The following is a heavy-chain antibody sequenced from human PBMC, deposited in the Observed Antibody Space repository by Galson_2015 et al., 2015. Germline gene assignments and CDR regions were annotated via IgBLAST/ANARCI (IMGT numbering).Heavy chain of an antibody. CDR3: ARVPGTRSWHDY. CDR1: GFTFRSYS. D-gene: IGHD6-13*01. CDR2: ISSSSSTI. J-gene: IGHJ4*02. V-gene: IGHV3-48*02. Sequence: SLRLSCAASGFTFRSYSMNWVRQAPGKGLEWVSYISSSSSTIYYADSVEGRFTISRDNAKNSLYLQMNSLRDEDTAVYYCARVPGTRSWHDYWGQGTLVTVSS.